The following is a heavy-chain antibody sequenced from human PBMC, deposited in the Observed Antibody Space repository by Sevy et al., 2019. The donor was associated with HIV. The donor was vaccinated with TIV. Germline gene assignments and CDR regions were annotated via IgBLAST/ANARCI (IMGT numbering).Heavy chain of an antibody. CDR3: VREGLGGFSYSLDC. D-gene: IGHD5-18*01. CDR2: MKQDGSEK. Sequence: GGSLRLSCAASGFTFSSYWMSWVRQAPGKGLEWVATMKQDGSEKYYVDSVKGRFTISRDNAKHSLYLQMNCLRAEDTAVYYCVREGLGGFSYSLDCWGQGTLVTVSS. V-gene: IGHV3-7*01. J-gene: IGHJ4*02. CDR1: GFTFSSYW.